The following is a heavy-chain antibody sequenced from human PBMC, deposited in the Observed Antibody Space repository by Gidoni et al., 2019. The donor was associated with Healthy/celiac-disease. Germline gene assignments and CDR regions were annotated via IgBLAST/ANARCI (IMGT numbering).Heavy chain of an antibody. Sequence: QVQLVQSGAEVKKPGASVQVSCKASGYTFTGYYMHWVRQAPGQGLEWMGWINPNSGGTNYAQKFQGWVTMTRDTSISTAYMELSRLRSDDTAVYYCARDRYSSSNKGRSLDYYYYGMDVWGQGTTVTVSS. V-gene: IGHV1-2*04. J-gene: IGHJ6*02. CDR3: ARDRYSSSNKGRSLDYYYYGMDV. CDR1: GYTFTGYY. CDR2: INPNSGGT. D-gene: IGHD6-6*01.